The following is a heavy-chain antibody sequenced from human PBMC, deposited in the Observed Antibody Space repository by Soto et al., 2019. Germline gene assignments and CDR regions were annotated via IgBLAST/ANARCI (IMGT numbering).Heavy chain of an antibody. CDR2: IYSNGDT. CDR1: SDSMNSGGYY. J-gene: IGHJ6*02. V-gene: IGHV4-31*03. CDR3: ARRGGSSSGYYYYAMDV. Sequence: QVQLQESGPGLVKPSQTLSLTCSVSSDSMNSGGYYWSWIRQHPGKGLEWIGYIYSNGDTYYNPSLKSRVTISVDTSKNQFSLNLTSVPAADPAVYYCARRGGSSSGYYYYAMDVWGQGTTVTVSS. D-gene: IGHD6-6*01.